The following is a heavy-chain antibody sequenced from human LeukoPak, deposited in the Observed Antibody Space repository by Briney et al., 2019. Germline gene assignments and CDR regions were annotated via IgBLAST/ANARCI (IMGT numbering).Heavy chain of an antibody. J-gene: IGHJ3*02. CDR1: GFTFSSYS. D-gene: IGHD6-19*01. Sequence: GGSLRLSCAASGFTFSSYSMNWVRQAPGKGLEWVSSISSSSSYIYYADSVKGRFTIPRDNAKNSLYLQMNSLRAEDTAVYYCARDKTEQWLVLEAFDIWGQGAVVTVSS. CDR2: ISSSSSYI. CDR3: ARDKTEQWLVLEAFDI. V-gene: IGHV3-21*01.